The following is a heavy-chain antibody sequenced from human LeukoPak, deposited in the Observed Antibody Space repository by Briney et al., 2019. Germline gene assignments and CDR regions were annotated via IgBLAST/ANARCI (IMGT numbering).Heavy chain of an antibody. CDR3: ARDYLQWLEVDWFDP. J-gene: IGHJ5*02. CDR2: IKQDGSEK. Sequence: PSETLSLTCTVSGGSISSGSYYWSWVRQAPGKGLEWVANIKQDGSEKYYVDSVKGRFTISRDNAKNSLYLQMNSLRAEDTAVYYCARDYLQWLEVDWFDPWGQGTLVTVSS. D-gene: IGHD6-19*01. CDR1: GGSISSGSYY. V-gene: IGHV3-7*01.